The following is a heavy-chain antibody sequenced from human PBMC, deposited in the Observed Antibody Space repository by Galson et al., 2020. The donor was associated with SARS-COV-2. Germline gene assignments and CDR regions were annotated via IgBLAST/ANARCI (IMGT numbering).Heavy chain of an antibody. CDR1: GFTFSDYT. CDR2: ITPDGGST. CDR3: ARLRGYFDL. Sequence: GESQKISCVASGFTFSDYTFHWVRQAPGKGLEYVSAITPDGGSTYYANSVRDRFTISRDNSKNTLYLQMGSLRVEDTAIYYCARLRGYFDLWGRGTLVTVSS. J-gene: IGHJ2*01. V-gene: IGHV3-64*01.